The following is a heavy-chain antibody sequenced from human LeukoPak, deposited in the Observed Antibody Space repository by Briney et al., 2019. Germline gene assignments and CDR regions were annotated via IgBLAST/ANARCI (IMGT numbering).Heavy chain of an antibody. J-gene: IGHJ4*02. CDR2: IRYDGSNK. CDR3: AKEGRPDYGGNSRYFDY. V-gene: IGHV3-30*02. Sequence: GGSLRLSCAASGFTFSSYGMHWVRQAPGKGLEGVAFIRYDGSNKYYADSVKGRFTISGDNSKTKLYLQMNSLRAEDTAVYYCAKEGRPDYGGNSRYFDYWGQGTLVTVSS. CDR1: GFTFSSYG. D-gene: IGHD4-23*01.